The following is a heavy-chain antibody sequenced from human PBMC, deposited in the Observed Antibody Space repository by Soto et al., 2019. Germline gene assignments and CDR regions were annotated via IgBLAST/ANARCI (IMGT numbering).Heavy chain of an antibody. CDR2: TGSGTGPG. V-gene: IGHV1-69*06. CDR3: ARRDIGGFYRYFDS. Sequence: QVQLVQSGAEVKKPGSSVKVSCKASGGTFSTNPISWVRQAPGQGLEWMGGTGSGTGPGNHAQKFQGRLTITVDKSKRTVYMELSSLSSEDTAVYYCARRDIGGFYRYFDSWGQGTLVTVSA. J-gene: IGHJ4*02. CDR1: GGTFSTNP. D-gene: IGHD2-21*01.